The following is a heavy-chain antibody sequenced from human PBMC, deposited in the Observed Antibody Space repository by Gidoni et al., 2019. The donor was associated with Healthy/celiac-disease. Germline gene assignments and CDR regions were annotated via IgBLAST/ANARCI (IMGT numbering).Heavy chain of an antibody. D-gene: IGHD2-15*01. CDR3: ARIPKFSSGGSCYFDY. CDR1: GFTFSSYW. V-gene: IGHV3-7*03. Sequence: EVQLVEPGGGLVQPGGSLRLYCAAYGFTFSSYWMRWVRQAPGKGLEWVANIQQDGSEKYYVDSVKGRFTISRDNAKNSLYLQMNSLRAEDTAVYYCARIPKFSSGGSCYFDYWGQGTLVTVSS. J-gene: IGHJ4*02. CDR2: IQQDGSEK.